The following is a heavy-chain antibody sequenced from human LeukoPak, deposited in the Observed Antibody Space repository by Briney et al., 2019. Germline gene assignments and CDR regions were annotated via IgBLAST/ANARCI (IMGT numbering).Heavy chain of an antibody. CDR3: ARVGVKGAITYYYYMDV. J-gene: IGHJ6*03. CDR2: INHSGST. V-gene: IGHV4-34*01. CDR1: GGSFSGYY. Sequence: SETLSLTCAVYGGSFSGYYWSWIRQPPGKGLEWIGEINHSGSTNYNPSLKRRVTISVDTSKTQFSLKLSSVTAAATAVYYCARVGVKGAITYYYYMDVWGKGTTVIVSS. D-gene: IGHD1-26*01.